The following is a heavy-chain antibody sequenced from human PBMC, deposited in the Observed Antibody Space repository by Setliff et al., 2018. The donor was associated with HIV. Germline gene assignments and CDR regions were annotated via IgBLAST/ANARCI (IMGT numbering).Heavy chain of an antibody. CDR1: GESFSGYF. CDR2: INHSGST. D-gene: IGHD2-8*01. V-gene: IGHV4-34*01. J-gene: IGHJ4*02. CDR3: ATGLTMAPDH. Sequence: SETLSLTCAVYGESFSGYFWSWIRQPPGKGLEWIGEINHSGSTNYNPSLKSRVTISVDTSKNQFSLKLRSVTAADTAVYYCATGLTMAPDHWGQGSLVTVSS.